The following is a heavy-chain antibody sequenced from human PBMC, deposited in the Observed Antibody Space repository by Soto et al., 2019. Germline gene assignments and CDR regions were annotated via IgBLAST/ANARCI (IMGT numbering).Heavy chain of an antibody. V-gene: IGHV1-46*01. CDR2: INPNCGST. CDR1: GYTFTSYY. Sequence: QVQLVQSGAEVKKPGDSVMVSCKASGYTFTSYYMHWVRQAPGQGLGWMGIINPNCGSTSYAEKFLGRLIMTRNTSMGTVCLQLANLSSENTPVYYCAMDIKATTESSCAFDIWGQGKMVTVSS. CDR3: AMDIKATTESSCAFDI. D-gene: IGHD5-12*01. J-gene: IGHJ3*02.